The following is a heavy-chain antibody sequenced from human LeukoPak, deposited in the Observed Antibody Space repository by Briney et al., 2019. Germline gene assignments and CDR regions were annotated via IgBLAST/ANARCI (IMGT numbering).Heavy chain of an antibody. CDR1: GFTFSTYS. Sequence: GGSLRLSCAASGFTFSTYSMNWVRQAPGKGLEWVSSISGSSSYIDYADSVKGRFTISRDNAKNSLYLQMNSLRAEDTAVYYCARAPYTSGWYRGDNDYWGQGTLVTVSS. V-gene: IGHV3-21*01. J-gene: IGHJ4*02. CDR3: ARAPYTSGWYRGDNDY. CDR2: ISGSSSYI. D-gene: IGHD6-19*01.